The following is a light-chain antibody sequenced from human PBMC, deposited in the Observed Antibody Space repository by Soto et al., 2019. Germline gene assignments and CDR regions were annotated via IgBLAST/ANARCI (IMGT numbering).Light chain of an antibody. CDR2: EGN. Sequence: QSALTQPRSVSGSPGQSVTVSCIGTSSDVGGYNSVSWYQEHPGKAPKLMIFEGNKRPSGLSNRFSGSKSGNTASLTISGLQAEDEADYYCCSYAGSFTYVFGTGTKVTVL. CDR3: CSYAGSFTYV. CDR1: SSDVGGYNS. V-gene: IGLV2-11*01. J-gene: IGLJ1*01.